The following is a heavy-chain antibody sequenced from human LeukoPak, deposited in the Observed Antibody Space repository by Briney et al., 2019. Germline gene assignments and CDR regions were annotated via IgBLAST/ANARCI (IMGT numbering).Heavy chain of an antibody. V-gene: IGHV1-2*02. CDR2: INPNSGGT. CDR1: GYTFTGYY. D-gene: IGHD4-23*01. CDR3: ARRLGLRWDLQAFDI. Sequence: ASVKVSCKASGYTFTGYYMHWVRQAPGQGLEWMGWINPNSGGTNYAQKFQGRVTITRNNSISTVYMELSSLRSEDTAVYYCARRLGLRWDLQAFDIWGQGTMVTVPS. J-gene: IGHJ3*02.